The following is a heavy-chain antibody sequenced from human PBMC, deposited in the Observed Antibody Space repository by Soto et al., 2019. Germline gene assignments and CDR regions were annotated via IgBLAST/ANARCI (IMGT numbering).Heavy chain of an antibody. J-gene: IGHJ4*02. CDR2: ISGSGGST. D-gene: IGHD6-13*01. CDR1: GFTFSSYA. V-gene: IGHV3-23*01. Sequence: EVQLLESGGGLVQPGGSLRLSCAASGFTFSSYAMSWVRQAPGKGLEWVSAISGSGGSTYYADSVKGRFTISRDNSKNTLYLQMNSLRAEDTAVYYCAKSLYSSSGYGGGRKAFDYWGQGTLVTVSS. CDR3: AKSLYSSSGYGGGRKAFDY.